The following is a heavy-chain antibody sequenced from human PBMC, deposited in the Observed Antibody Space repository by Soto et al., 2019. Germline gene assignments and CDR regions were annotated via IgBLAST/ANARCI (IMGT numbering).Heavy chain of an antibody. CDR3: AHRILRTVFGLVTTIAIYFGF. D-gene: IGHD3-3*01. J-gene: IGHJ4*02. CDR1: GFSLTTSGVG. Sequence: QITLNESGPTVVKPAETLTLTCTFSGFSLTTSGVGVGWIRQSPGKAPEWLALIYWADDKRYSSSLKSRLTITKDTSKSQVVLTMASVDPADTATYYCAHRILRTVFGLVTTIAIYFGFWGQGTPVVVSS. V-gene: IGHV2-5*02. CDR2: IYWADDK.